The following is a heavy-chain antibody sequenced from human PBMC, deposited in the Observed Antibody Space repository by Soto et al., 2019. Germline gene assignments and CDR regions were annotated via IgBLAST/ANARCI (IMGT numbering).Heavy chain of an antibody. CDR1: GGSISSSSYY. D-gene: IGHD5-18*01. CDR3: ARPGGGGYSYGTFDY. Sequence: SETLSLTCTVSGGSISSSSYYWGWIRQPPGKGLEWIGSIYYSGSTYYNPSLKSRVTISVDTSKNQFSLKLSSVTAADTAVFYCARPGGGGYSYGTFDYWGQGTLVTVSS. CDR2: IYYSGST. V-gene: IGHV4-39*01. J-gene: IGHJ4*02.